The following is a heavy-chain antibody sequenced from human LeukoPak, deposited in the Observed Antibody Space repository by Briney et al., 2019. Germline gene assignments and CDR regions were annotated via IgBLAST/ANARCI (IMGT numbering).Heavy chain of an antibody. CDR2: ISGSGGST. D-gene: IGHD5-24*01. J-gene: IGHJ4*02. V-gene: IGHV3-23*01. CDR1: GFTFSSYA. CDR3: AKDHSEGYNPLPGGY. Sequence: GGSLRLSCAASGFTFSSYAMSWVRQAPGKGLEWVSAISGSGGSTYYADSVKGRFTISRDSSKNTLYLQMNSLRAEDTAVYYCAKDHSEGYNPLPGGYWGQGTLVTVSS.